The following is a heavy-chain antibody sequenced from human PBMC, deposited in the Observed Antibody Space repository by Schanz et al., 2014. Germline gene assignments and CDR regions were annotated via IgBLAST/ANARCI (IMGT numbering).Heavy chain of an antibody. CDR1: GFTFSSYS. V-gene: IGHV3-23*01. Sequence: EVQLLESGGGLVQPGGSLRLSCTASGFTFSSYSMNWVRQAPGKGLEWLSVISASGGDTYYADSVKGRFTISRDNSKNTLFLQMNSLRAEDTAVYYCVRDSFFAFDYWGQGTLVTVSS. CDR3: VRDSFFAFDY. CDR2: ISASGGDT. J-gene: IGHJ4*02. D-gene: IGHD3-3*01.